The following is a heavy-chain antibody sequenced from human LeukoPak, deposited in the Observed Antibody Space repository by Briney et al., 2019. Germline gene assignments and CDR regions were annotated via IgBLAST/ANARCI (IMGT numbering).Heavy chain of an antibody. J-gene: IGHJ6*02. D-gene: IGHD2-21*02. CDR1: GFTFDSYN. CDR3: AKALAYCGGDCNYSYGMDV. V-gene: IGHV3-21*01. CDR2: ISTSSTYI. Sequence: GRSLRLSCAASGFTFDSYNMNWVRQAPGKGLEWVSSISTSSTYIYYADSMKGRFTISRDNAKNSLYLQMDSLRAEDTAVYYCAKALAYCGGDCNYSYGMDVWGQGTTVTVSS.